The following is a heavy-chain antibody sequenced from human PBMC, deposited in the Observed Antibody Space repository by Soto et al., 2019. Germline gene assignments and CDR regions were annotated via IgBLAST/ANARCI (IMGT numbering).Heavy chain of an antibody. Sequence: SETLSLTCTVSGGSISSGGYYWSWIRQHPGKGLEWIGYIYYSGSTYYNPSLKSRVTISVDTSKNQFSLKLSSVTAADTAVYYCAFLYDSSGYYSIPNYYGMDVWGQGTTVTVSS. CDR2: IYYSGST. CDR3: AFLYDSSGYYSIPNYYGMDV. J-gene: IGHJ6*02. D-gene: IGHD3-22*01. V-gene: IGHV4-31*03. CDR1: GGSISSGGYY.